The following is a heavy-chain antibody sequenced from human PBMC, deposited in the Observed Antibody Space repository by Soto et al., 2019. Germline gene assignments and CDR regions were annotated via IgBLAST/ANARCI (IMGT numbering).Heavy chain of an antibody. V-gene: IGHV1-69*08. CDR3: AREGYCSGGSCYREWRAFDI. Sequence: QVQLVQSGAEVKKPGSSVKVSCKASGGTFSSYTISWVRQAPGQGLEWMGRIIPILGIANYAQKFQGRVTITADKSTSKAYMELSSLRSEDTAVYYCAREGYCSGGSCYREWRAFDIWGQGTMVTVSS. D-gene: IGHD2-15*01. J-gene: IGHJ3*02. CDR2: IIPILGIA. CDR1: GGTFSSYT.